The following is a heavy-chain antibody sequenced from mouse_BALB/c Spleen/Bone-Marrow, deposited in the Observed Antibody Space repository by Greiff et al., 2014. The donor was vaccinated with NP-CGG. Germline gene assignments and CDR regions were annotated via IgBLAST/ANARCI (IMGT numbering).Heavy chain of an antibody. CDR3: ARSGGNYVAWFVY. V-gene: IGHV1-69*02. CDR2: IDPSDSET. Sequence: QVQLQQSGAEVVKPGAPVKLSCKASCYTFTRDWVHWVRQRPGRGLGGIGKIDPSDSETHYNHEFKDKATLTVDKSSSTAYIQLSNLTSEDSAVYFCARSGGNYVAWFVYWGQGTLVTVSP. D-gene: IGHD2-1*01. CDR1: CYTFTRDW. J-gene: IGHJ3*01.